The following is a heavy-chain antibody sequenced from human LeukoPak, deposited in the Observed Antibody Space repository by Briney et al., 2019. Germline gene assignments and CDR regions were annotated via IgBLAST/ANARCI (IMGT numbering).Heavy chain of an antibody. CDR1: GYTFTGYY. J-gene: IGHJ4*02. D-gene: IGHD1-26*01. CDR3: ARERVGAHDY. Sequence: ASMKVSCKASGYTFTGYYMHWVRQAPGQGLEWMGWINPNSGGTNYAQKFQGRVTMTRDTSINTAYMELSRLRSDDTAVYYCARERVGAHDYWGQGTLVTVSS. V-gene: IGHV1-2*02. CDR2: INPNSGGT.